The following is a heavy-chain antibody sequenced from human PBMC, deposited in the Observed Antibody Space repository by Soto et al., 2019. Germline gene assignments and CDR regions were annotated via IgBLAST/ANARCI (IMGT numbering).Heavy chain of an antibody. Sequence: LRLSCAASGFTFSSYAMSWVRQAPGKGLEWVSAISGSGGSTYYADSVKGRFTISRDNSKNTLYLQMNSLRAEDTAVYYCASASSRQSYYDFWSGYYNEGHYYYGMDVWGQGTTVTVSS. J-gene: IGHJ6*02. CDR3: ASASSRQSYYDFWSGYYNEGHYYYGMDV. CDR1: GFTFSSYA. CDR2: ISGSGGST. D-gene: IGHD3-3*01. V-gene: IGHV3-23*01.